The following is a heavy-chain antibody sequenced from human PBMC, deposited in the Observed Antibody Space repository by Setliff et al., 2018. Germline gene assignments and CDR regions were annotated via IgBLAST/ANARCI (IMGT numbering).Heavy chain of an antibody. J-gene: IGHJ4*02. Sequence: GGSLRLSCAASGYTSSSYAMTWVRQAPGKGLEWVAGLSPDDKAIQYADSVKGRFTISRDNSKNTLYLQLNSLRAEDTAIYYCAGGYPSNFDYWGQGTLVTVSS. D-gene: IGHD3-22*01. CDR2: LSPDDKAI. CDR3: AGGYPSNFDY. V-gene: IGHV3-23*01. CDR1: GYTSSSYA.